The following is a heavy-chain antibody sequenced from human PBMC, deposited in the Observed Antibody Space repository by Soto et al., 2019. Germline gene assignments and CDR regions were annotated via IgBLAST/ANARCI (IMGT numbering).Heavy chain of an antibody. Sequence: SETLSLTCAVYGGSFSGYYWSWIRQPPGKGLEWIGEINHSGSTNYNPSLKSRVTISVDTSKNQFSLKLSSVTAADTAVYYCAGPNYDFWSGYYYWGQGTLVTVSS. CDR3: AGPNYDFWSGYYY. V-gene: IGHV4-34*01. CDR2: INHSGST. CDR1: GGSFSGYY. J-gene: IGHJ4*02. D-gene: IGHD3-3*01.